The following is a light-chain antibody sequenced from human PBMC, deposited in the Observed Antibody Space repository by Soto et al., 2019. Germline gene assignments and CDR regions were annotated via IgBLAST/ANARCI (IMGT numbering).Light chain of an antibody. CDR2: GAS. V-gene: IGKV3-15*01. CDR1: QSVSSN. Sequence: EIVMTQSPATLSVSPGERATLSCRASQSVSSNLAWYQQKPGQAPRLLIYGASTRATGIPARFSGSGSGTEFTLTISSLXSXDXXXXYCQQYNNWPPRTFGQGTKVEIK. CDR3: QQYNNWPPRT. J-gene: IGKJ1*01.